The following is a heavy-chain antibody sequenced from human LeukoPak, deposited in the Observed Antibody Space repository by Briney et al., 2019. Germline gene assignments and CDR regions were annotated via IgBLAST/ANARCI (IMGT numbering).Heavy chain of an antibody. Sequence: PGGSLRLSCAASGFTFSGSAMHWVRQASGKGLEWVVRIRSKANSYATAYAASVKGRCTISRDDSKNTAYLHMTRLKTEDTAVYYCTIHSWLNLASWGQGPLVTVSS. CDR3: TIHSWLNLAS. J-gene: IGHJ4*02. CDR2: IRSKANSYAT. V-gene: IGHV3-73*01. D-gene: IGHD6-19*01. CDR1: GFTFSGSA.